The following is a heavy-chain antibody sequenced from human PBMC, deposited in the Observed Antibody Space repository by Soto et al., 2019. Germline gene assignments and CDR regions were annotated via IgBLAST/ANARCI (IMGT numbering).Heavy chain of an antibody. CDR3: ARGSWCGALGNFDYGLDG. CDR2: MNPNSGDR. CDR1: GYTLTSYD. J-gene: IGHJ6*02. V-gene: IGHV1-8*01. Sequence: QVQLVQSGAEVKKPGASVKVSCKASGYTLTSYDINWVRQATGQGLEWMGWMNPNSGDRGYAQKSQGRVTMTGNTSSGTAYRGLRSLSSEDTAVNYCARGSWCGALGNFDYGLDGWGQGTTVTVSS. D-gene: IGHD3-10*01.